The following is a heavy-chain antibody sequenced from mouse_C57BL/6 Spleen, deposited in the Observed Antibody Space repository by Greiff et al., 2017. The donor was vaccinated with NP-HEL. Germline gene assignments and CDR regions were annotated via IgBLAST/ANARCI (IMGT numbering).Heavy chain of an antibody. CDR1: GYAFTNYL. D-gene: IGHD4-1*01. CDR3: ARRWDGFDY. CDR2: INPGSGGT. Sequence: QVQLKQSGAELVRPGTSVKVSCKASGYAFTNYLIEWVKQRPGQGLEWIGVINPGSGGTNYNEKFKGKATLTAGKSSSTAYMQLSSLTSEDSAVYFCARRWDGFDYWGQGTTLTVSS. V-gene: IGHV1-54*01. J-gene: IGHJ2*01.